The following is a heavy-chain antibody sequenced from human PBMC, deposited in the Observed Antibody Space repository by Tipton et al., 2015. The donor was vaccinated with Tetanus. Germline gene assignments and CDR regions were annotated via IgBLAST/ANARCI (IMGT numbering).Heavy chain of an antibody. D-gene: IGHD3-22*01. Sequence: TLSLTCTVSGGSISSGGYCWSWIRQHPGKGLEWIGYIYYSGSTYYNPSLKSRVTISVDTSKNQFSLKLSSVTAADTAVYYCARRDEGSGYYHDNWYFDLWGRGTLVTVSS. CDR1: GGSISSGGYC. CDR3: ARRDEGSGYYHDNWYFDL. J-gene: IGHJ2*01. V-gene: IGHV4-31*03. CDR2: IYYSGST.